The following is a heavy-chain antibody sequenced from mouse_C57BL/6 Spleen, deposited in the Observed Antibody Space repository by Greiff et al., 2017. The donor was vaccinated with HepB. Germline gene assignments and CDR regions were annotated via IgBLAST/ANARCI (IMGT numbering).Heavy chain of an antibody. CDR2: IHPNSGST. J-gene: IGHJ4*01. CDR1: GYTFTSYW. D-gene: IGHD2-2*01. CDR3: ARYGYDNYAMDY. V-gene: IGHV1-64*01. Sequence: QVQLQQSGAELVKPGASVKLSCKASGYTFTSYWMHWVKQRPGQGLEWIGMIHPNSGSTNYNEKFKSKATLTVDKSSSTAYMQLSSLTSEDSAVYYCARYGYDNYAMDYWGQGTSVTVSS.